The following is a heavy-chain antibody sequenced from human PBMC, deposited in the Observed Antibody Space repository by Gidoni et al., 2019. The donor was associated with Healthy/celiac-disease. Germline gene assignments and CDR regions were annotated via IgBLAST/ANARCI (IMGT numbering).Heavy chain of an antibody. J-gene: IGHJ4*02. Sequence: QVQLQESGPGLVKPSETLSLTCTVSVGSVSSGSYYWSWIRQPPGKGLEWIGYIYYSGSTNYNPSLKSRVTISVDTSKNQFSLKLSSVTAADTAVYYCASFRGSYNWNLWPDYWGQGTLVTVSS. CDR2: IYYSGST. CDR3: ASFRGSYNWNLWPDY. V-gene: IGHV4-61*01. CDR1: VGSVSSGSYY. D-gene: IGHD1-7*01.